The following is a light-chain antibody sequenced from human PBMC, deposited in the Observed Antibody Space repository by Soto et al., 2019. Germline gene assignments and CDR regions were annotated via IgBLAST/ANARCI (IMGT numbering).Light chain of an antibody. J-gene: IGKJ4*01. CDR3: QQYYSTPLT. V-gene: IGKV4-1*01. CDR1: QSVLYSSNNKTY. CDR2: WAS. Sequence: DIVMTQSQDSLAVSLGERATINCKSSQSVLYSSNNKTYLAWYQQKPGQPPKLLIYWASTRESGVPDRFSGSGSGTDFTLTISILQAEDVAVYYCQQYYSTPLTFGGGTKVEIK.